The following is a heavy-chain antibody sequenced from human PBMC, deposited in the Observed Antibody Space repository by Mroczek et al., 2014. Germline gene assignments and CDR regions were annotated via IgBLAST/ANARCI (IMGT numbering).Heavy chain of an antibody. CDR3: ARVLRYFDWLPKFDY. V-gene: IGHV1-18*01. D-gene: IGHD3-9*01. Sequence: QVQLVQSGAEVKKPGAVSEGLLQGFWLHFTSYGISWVRQAPGQGLEWMGWISAYNGNTNYAQKLQGRVTMTTDTSTSTAYMELRSLRSDDTAVYYCARVLRYFDWLPKFDYWGQGTLVTVSS. J-gene: IGHJ4*02. CDR1: LHFTSYG. CDR2: ISAYNGNT.